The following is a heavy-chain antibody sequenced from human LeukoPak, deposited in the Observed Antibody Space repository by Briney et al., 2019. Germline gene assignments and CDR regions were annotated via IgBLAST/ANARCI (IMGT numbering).Heavy chain of an antibody. Sequence: GASVKVSCKASGYTFTGYYMHWVRQAPGQGLEWMGWISAYNGNTNYAQKLQGRVTMTTDTSTSTAYMELRSLRSDDTAVYYCARVGFRDYYYGMDVWGQGTTVTVSS. CDR2: ISAYNGNT. CDR3: ARVGFRDYYYGMDV. J-gene: IGHJ6*02. V-gene: IGHV1-18*04. D-gene: IGHD1-26*01. CDR1: GYTFTGYY.